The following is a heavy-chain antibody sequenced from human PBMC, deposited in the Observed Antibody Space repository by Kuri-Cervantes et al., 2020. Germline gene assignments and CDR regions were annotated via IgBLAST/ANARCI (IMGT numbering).Heavy chain of an antibody. V-gene: IGHV1-2*04. J-gene: IGHJ4*02. CDR3: AREAGGGGIAAADY. D-gene: IGHD6-13*01. Sequence: ASVKVSCKASGYTFTGYYMHWVRQAPGQGLEWMGWINPNSGGTNYAQKFQGWVTMTRDTSIGTAYMELSRLRSDDTAVYYCAREAGGGGIAAADYWGQGTLVTVSS. CDR1: GYTFTGYY. CDR2: INPNSGGT.